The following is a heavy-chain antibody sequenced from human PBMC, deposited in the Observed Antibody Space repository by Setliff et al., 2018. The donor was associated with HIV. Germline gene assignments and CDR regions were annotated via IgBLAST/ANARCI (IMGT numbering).Heavy chain of an antibody. CDR1: GGSISRSSYF. V-gene: IGHV4-39*07. Sequence: SETLSLTCTVSGGSISRSSYFWTWIRQRPGQGLEWIGYIYYNGRVSYSEKTYYSPSLKSRVTISVDTSKNQFSLKLSSVTAADTAVYYCARTLLWFGESVYFDYWGQGTLVTVSS. CDR2: GYIYYNGRVSYSEKT. CDR3: ARTLLWFGESVYFDY. J-gene: IGHJ4*02. D-gene: IGHD3-10*01.